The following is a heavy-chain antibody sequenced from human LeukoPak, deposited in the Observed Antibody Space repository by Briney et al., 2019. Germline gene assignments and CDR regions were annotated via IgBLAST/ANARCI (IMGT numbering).Heavy chain of an antibody. CDR3: ARDRGSGFDY. D-gene: IGHD6-19*01. V-gene: IGHV4-59*01. CDR2: IHYSGST. J-gene: IGHJ4*01. Sequence: PSETLSLTCTVSGGSISSYYWSWIRQPPGKGLEWIGYIHYSGSTNYNPSLKSRVTISVDTSKKQFSLKVRSLTAADTAVYYCARDRGSGFDYWGKGTLVTVSS. CDR1: GGSISSYY.